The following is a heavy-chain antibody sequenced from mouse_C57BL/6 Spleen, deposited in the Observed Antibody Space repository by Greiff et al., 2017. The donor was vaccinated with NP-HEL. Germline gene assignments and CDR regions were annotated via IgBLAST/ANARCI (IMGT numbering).Heavy chain of an antibody. CDR1: GYAFSSYW. Sequence: VQLQQSGAELVKPGASVKISCKASGYAFSSYWMNWVKQRPGKGLEWIGQIYPGDGDTNYIGKFKGKATLTADKSSSTAYMQLSSLTSEDSAVYFCARDEEDYYAMDYWGQGTSVTVSS. CDR2: IYPGDGDT. V-gene: IGHV1-80*01. CDR3: ARDEEDYYAMDY. J-gene: IGHJ4*01.